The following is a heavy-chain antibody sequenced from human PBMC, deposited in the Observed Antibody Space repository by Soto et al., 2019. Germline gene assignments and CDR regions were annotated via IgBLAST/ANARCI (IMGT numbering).Heavy chain of an antibody. V-gene: IGHV1-18*01. CDR2: ISPYNGNT. CDR3: GREAGDYDWYFDL. CDR1: GYTFTSHG. Sequence: QVQLVQSGAEVKEPGASVKVFCKTSGYTFTSHGVYWVRQAPGQGLEWVGWISPYNGNTNYEQRLQGRVTLTTDTSTSTAYMELRSLRPDDTAVYYCGREAGDYDWYFDLWGRGTPVTVSS. D-gene: IGHD4-17*01. J-gene: IGHJ2*01.